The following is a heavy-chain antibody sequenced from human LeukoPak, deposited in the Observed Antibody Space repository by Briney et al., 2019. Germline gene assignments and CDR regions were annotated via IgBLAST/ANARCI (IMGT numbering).Heavy chain of an antibody. D-gene: IGHD6-19*01. Sequence: ASVKVSCKASGGTFSSYAISWVRQAPGQGLEWMGWINTNTGNPTYAQGFTGRFVFSLDTSVSTAYLQISSLKAEDTAVYYCARDLEAVAGTGRGYFDYWGQGTLVTVS. V-gene: IGHV7-4-1*02. CDR3: ARDLEAVAGTGRGYFDY. J-gene: IGHJ4*02. CDR2: INTNTGNP. CDR1: GGTFSSYA.